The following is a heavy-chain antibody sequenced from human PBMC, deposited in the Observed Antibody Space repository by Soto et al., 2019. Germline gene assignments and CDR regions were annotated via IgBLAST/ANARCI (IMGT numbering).Heavy chain of an antibody. V-gene: IGHV4-61*01. CDR1: GGSVSSGSYY. Sequence: PSETLSLTCTVSGGSVSSGSYYWSWIRQPPGKGLEWIGYIYYSGSTNYNPSLKIRVTISVDTSKNQFSLKLSSVTAADTAVYYCARANSTLRPHLYYDSSGYHFDYWGQGTLVTVSS. CDR3: ARANSTLRPHLYYDSSGYHFDY. CDR2: IYYSGST. D-gene: IGHD3-22*01. J-gene: IGHJ4*02.